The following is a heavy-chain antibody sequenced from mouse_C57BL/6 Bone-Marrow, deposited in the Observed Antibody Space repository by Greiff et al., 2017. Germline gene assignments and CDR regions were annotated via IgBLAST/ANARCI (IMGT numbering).Heavy chain of an antibody. CDR3: AKTAQATRAMDY. CDR2: INPNNGGT. CDR1: GYTFTDYY. D-gene: IGHD3-2*02. J-gene: IGHJ4*01. Sequence: EVQLQQSGPELVKPGASVKISCKASGYTFTDYYMNWVKQSHGKSLEWIGDINPNNGGTSYNQKFKGKATLTVDKSSSTAYMELRSLTSEDSAVYYCAKTAQATRAMDYWGQGTSVTVSS. V-gene: IGHV1-26*01.